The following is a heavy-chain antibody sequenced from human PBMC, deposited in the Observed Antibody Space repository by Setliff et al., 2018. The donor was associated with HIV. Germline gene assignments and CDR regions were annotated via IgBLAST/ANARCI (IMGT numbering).Heavy chain of an antibody. V-gene: IGHV1-8*03. D-gene: IGHD3-9*01. CDR3: ATSPRGTYYDILSGRPRGWFDP. CDR1: GYTFTTYD. Sequence: APVKVSCKASGYTFTTYDINWVRQATGQGLEWMGWMNPNSGNTGYAERFQGRVTITADESTSTAYMDLSSLTSDDTAVYYCATSPRGTYYDILSGRPRGWFDPWGQGTLVTVSS. J-gene: IGHJ5*02. CDR2: MNPNSGNT.